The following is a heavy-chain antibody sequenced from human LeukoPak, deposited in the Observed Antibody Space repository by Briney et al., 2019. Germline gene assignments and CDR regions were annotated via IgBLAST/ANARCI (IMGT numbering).Heavy chain of an antibody. CDR2: ISSSGSTI. Sequence: GGSLRLSCAASGFTISDYYMSWIRQAPGKGLEWVSYISSSGSTIYYADSVKGRFTISRDNAKNSLYLQMNSLRAEDTAVYYCARDPRRGSSTSYWGQGTLVTVSS. V-gene: IGHV3-11*01. J-gene: IGHJ4*02. D-gene: IGHD2-2*01. CDR3: ARDPRRGSSTSY. CDR1: GFTISDYY.